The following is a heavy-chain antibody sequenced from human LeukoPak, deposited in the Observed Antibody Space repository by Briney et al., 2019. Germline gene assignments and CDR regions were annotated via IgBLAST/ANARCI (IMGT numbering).Heavy chain of an antibody. V-gene: IGHV4-59*01. J-gene: IGHJ3*02. CDR1: GGSISSYY. Sequence: TSETLSLICTVSGGSISSYYWSWIRQPPGKGLEWIGYIYYSGSTNYNPSLKSRVTISVDTSKNQFSLKLSSVTGADTAVYYCASYPYYYDSSGYRSVAFDIWGQGTMVTVSS. CDR2: IYYSGST. CDR3: ASYPYYYDSSGYRSVAFDI. D-gene: IGHD3-22*01.